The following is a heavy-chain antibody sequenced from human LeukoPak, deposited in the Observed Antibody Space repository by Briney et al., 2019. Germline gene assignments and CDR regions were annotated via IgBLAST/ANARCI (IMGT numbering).Heavy chain of an antibody. CDR1: GYTFTGYY. CDR3: ARSIRGCSSTPCYEDY. V-gene: IGHV1-46*01. J-gene: IGHJ4*02. D-gene: IGHD2-2*01. Sequence: ASVKVSCKASGYTFTGYYMHWVRQAPGQGLEWMGMINPSGGSTSYAQKFQGRVTMTRDTSTSTVYMDLNSLKSEDTAVYFCARSIRGCSSTPCYEDYWGQGTLVTVSS. CDR2: INPSGGST.